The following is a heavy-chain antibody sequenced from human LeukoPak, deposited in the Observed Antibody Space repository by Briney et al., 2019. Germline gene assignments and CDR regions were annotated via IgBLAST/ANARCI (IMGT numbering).Heavy chain of an antibody. CDR3: ARGGQYYHDSSGYDAFDI. V-gene: IGHV1-18*01. D-gene: IGHD3-22*01. J-gene: IGHJ3*02. CDR1: GYTFTSYG. Sequence: ASVKVSCKASGYTFTSYGISWVRQAPGQGLEWMGWISAYNGNTNYAQKFQGRVTITADESTSTAYMELSSLRSEDTAVYYCARGGQYYHDSSGYDAFDIWGQGTMVPVSS. CDR2: ISAYNGNT.